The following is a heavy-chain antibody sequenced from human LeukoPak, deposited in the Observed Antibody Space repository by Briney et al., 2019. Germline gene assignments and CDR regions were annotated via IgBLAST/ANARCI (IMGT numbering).Heavy chain of an antibody. V-gene: IGHV1-2*02. J-gene: IGHJ4*02. D-gene: IGHD2-15*01. CDR3: ARELSDAVGGGGSCYAY. CDR1: GYTFTGYY. CDR2: INPNSGGT. Sequence: ASVKVSCKASGYTFTGYYMHWVRQAPGHGLEWMGWINPNSGGTNYAQKFQGRVTMTTDTSISTAYMELSRLRSDDTAVYYCARELSDAVGGGGSCYAYWGQGTLVTVPS.